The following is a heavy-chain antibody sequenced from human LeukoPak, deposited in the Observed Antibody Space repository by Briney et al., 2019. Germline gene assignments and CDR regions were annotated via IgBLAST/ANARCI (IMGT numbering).Heavy chain of an antibody. V-gene: IGHV4-30-2*01. CDR2: IYHSGST. D-gene: IGHD3-3*01. CDR3: ARVGYDFWSADY. J-gene: IGHJ4*02. Sequence: PSQTLSLTCTVSGGSISSGGYYWSWIRQPPGKGLEWIGYIYHSGSTYYNPSLKSRVTISVDRSKNQFSLKLSSVTAADTAVYYCARVGYDFWSADYWGQGTLVTVSS. CDR1: GGSISSGGYY.